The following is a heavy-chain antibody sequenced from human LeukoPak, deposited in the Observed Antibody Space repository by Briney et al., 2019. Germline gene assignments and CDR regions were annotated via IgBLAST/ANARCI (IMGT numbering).Heavy chain of an antibody. CDR1: GDSLSTYY. V-gene: IGHV4-59*01. Sequence: SETLSLTCNVSGDSLSTYYWSWIRQPPGQGLEWIGYIYYDGSANYNPSLKSRVTISVDTSKNQFSLKLSSVTAADAAVYYCARGRPYISSPDYWGQGTLVTVSS. D-gene: IGHD6-13*01. CDR2: IYYDGSA. J-gene: IGHJ4*02. CDR3: ARGRPYISSPDY.